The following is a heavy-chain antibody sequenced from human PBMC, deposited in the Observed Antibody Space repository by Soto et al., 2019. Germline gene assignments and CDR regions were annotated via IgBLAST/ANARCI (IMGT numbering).Heavy chain of an antibody. CDR3: ARHVFRGIMSFGPTPPDY. CDR1: GGSISSSSYY. V-gene: IGHV4-39*01. Sequence: ETLSLTCTVSGGSISSSSYYWGWIRQPPGKGLEWIGSIYYSGSTYYNPSLKSRVTISVDTSKNQFSLKLSSVTAADTAVYYCARHVFRGIMSFGPTPPDYWGQGTLVTVSS. J-gene: IGHJ4*02. D-gene: IGHD3-16*01. CDR2: IYYSGST.